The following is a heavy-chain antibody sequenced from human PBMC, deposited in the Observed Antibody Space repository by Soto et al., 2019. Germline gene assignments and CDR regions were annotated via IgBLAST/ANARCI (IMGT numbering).Heavy chain of an antibody. J-gene: IGHJ4*02. CDR2: VNPSGGNT. Sequence: ASVKVSCKASGDTFTDYYIHWVRQAPGQGLEWMGTVNPSGGNTNYAQKLQGRVTMTTDTSTSTAYMELRSLRSDDTAVYYCARHISSGSDYWGQGTLVTVPQ. D-gene: IGHD6-19*01. V-gene: IGHV1-46*01. CDR3: ARHISSGSDY. CDR1: GDTFTDYY.